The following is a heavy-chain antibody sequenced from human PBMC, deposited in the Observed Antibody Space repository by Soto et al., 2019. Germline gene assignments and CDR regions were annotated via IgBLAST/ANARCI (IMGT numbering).Heavy chain of an antibody. CDR1: GYSFSDYI. CDR2: SDADNGNS. D-gene: IGHD3-10*01. Sequence: QVQHVQSGPEVKTPGASVKVSCKASGYSFSDYILHWVRQAPGQGLEWLGWSDADNGNSKSAQKFQGRVTLSRDKSATIDYLELSSLRSDDSAVDFCARCVSLSRRLPRGYGGQGTVVVISS. J-gene: IGHJ4*02. CDR3: ARCVSLSRRLPRGY. V-gene: IGHV1-3*01.